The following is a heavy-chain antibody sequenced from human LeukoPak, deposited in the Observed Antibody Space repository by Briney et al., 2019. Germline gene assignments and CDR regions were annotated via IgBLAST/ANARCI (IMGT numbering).Heavy chain of an antibody. CDR2: IIPILGIA. Sequence: SVKVSCKASGGTFSSYAISWVRQAPGQGLEWVGRIIPILGIANYAQKFQGRVTITADKSTSTAYMELSSLRSEDTAVYYCARFRFTGLRSTHPFDYWGQGTLVTVSS. D-gene: IGHD5-12*01. V-gene: IGHV1-69*04. J-gene: IGHJ4*02. CDR1: GGTFSSYA. CDR3: ARFRFTGLRSTHPFDY.